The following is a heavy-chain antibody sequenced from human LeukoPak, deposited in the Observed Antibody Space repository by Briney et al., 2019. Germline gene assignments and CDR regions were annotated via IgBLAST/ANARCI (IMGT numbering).Heavy chain of an antibody. CDR2: IYNTGSA. D-gene: IGHD2/OR15-2a*01. V-gene: IGHV4-4*07. Sequence: SETLSLTCNVSGASISSHYWNWIRQPAGKGLEWIGRIYNTGSANYNPSLKSRVTMSLDTSRNQISLKLTSVTAADTAVYYCARDVFFRAHNWFDPWGQGTLVTVSS. CDR3: ARDVFFRAHNWFDP. CDR1: GASISSHY. J-gene: IGHJ5*02.